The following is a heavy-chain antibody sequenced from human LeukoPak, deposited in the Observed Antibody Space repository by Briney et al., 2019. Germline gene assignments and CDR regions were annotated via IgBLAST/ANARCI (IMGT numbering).Heavy chain of an antibody. V-gene: IGHV1-24*01. J-gene: IGHJ4*02. CDR3: AKETVQESYCGGDCYSGDY. D-gene: IGHD2-21*02. CDR1: GYTLTELS. CDR2: FDPEDGET. Sequence: ASVKVSCKVSGYTLTELSMHWVRQAPGKGLEWMGGFDPEDGETIYAQKFQGRVTMTEDTSTDTAYMELSSLRSEDTAVYYCAKETVQESYCGGDCYSGDYWGQGTLVTVSS.